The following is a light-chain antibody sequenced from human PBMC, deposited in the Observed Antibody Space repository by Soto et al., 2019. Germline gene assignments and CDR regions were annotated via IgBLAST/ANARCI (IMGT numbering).Light chain of an antibody. V-gene: IGKV3-15*01. CDR2: GAS. CDR1: QGVSRK. CDR3: QQYNNRIT. J-gene: IGKJ5*01. Sequence: EIVMTQSPATLSVAPGERVAFSCRASQGVSRKLAWYQHKPGQAPRLLISGASTGATGIPARFSGSGSGTEFTLTISSLQSEDFAVYYCQQYNNRITFGQGTRLEIK.